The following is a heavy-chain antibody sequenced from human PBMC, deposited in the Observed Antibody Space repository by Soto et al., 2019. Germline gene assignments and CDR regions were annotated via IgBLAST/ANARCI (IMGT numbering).Heavy chain of an antibody. J-gene: IGHJ6*02. CDR1: GFTFSSYG. V-gene: IGHV3-33*01. CDR3: ARDLRYNGNDWDYYGMDV. CDR2: IWYDGSNK. Sequence: QVQLVESGGGVVQPGRSLRLSCAASGFTFSSYGMHWVRQAPGKGLEWVAVIWYDGSNKYYADSVKGRFTISRDNSKNTLYLQMNSLRAEDTAVYYCARDLRYNGNDWDYYGMDVWGQGTTVTVSS. D-gene: IGHD1-1*01.